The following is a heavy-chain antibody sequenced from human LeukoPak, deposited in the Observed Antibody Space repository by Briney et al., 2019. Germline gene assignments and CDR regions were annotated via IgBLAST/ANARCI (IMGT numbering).Heavy chain of an antibody. CDR2: IGPFNDHT. J-gene: IGHJ4*02. V-gene: IGHV1-18*01. D-gene: IGHD3-9*01. Sequence: ASVKVSCKASGYKLNSYGISWVRQAPGQGLQWMGWIGPFNDHTNYAQYFQGRVTMTTDTSTSTAYMELKSLTSHDTAIYYCARAIGYDRLTAFDSWGQGTLVTVSS. CDR3: ARAIGYDRLTAFDS. CDR1: GYKLNSYG.